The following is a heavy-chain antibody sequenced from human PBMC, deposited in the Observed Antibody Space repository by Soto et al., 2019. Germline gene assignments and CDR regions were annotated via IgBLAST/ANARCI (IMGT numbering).Heavy chain of an antibody. D-gene: IGHD2-21*02. V-gene: IGHV4-39*07. CDR2: IYHSGST. Sequence: PSETLSLTCTVSGHSITSNSYLWAWIRKPPGKGLEWIGYIYHSGSTYYNPSLKSRVTISVDRSKNQFSLKLSSVTAADTAVYYCARDLWGYCGTDCYPLDVWGQGTTVT. CDR1: GHSITSNSYL. CDR3: ARDLWGYCGTDCYPLDV. J-gene: IGHJ6*02.